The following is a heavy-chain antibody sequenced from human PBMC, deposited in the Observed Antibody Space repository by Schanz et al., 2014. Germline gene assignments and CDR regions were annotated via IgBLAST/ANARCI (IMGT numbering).Heavy chain of an antibody. CDR3: AREKGHGYSGHS. Sequence: QVLLVQSGAEVKQPGASVKVSCKASGYTFTASFIHWVRQAPGQGLEWMGRINPNTGGTNFAQKFQGRVTMTRDTSITTAYMDLSGLTSDDTAVYYCAREKGHGYSGHSWGQGTLLAVSS. CDR1: GYTFTASF. V-gene: IGHV1-2*06. J-gene: IGHJ4*02. CDR2: INPNTGGT. D-gene: IGHD5-12*01.